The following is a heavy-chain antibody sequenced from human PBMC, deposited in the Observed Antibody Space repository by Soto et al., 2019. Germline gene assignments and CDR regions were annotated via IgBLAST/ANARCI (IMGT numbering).Heavy chain of an antibody. D-gene: IGHD2-2*01. V-gene: IGHV3-7*01. CDR3: ATDSYHVFHY. CDR2: IKQDGSEK. CDR1: GFTFSSYW. Sequence: GGSLRLSCAASGFTFSSYWMTWVRQAPGKRLEWVANIKQDGSEKYYVSSVQGRFTISRDNAQNSLYLQMNSLRADDSAVYYCATDSYHVFHYWGQGTLVTVSS. J-gene: IGHJ4*02.